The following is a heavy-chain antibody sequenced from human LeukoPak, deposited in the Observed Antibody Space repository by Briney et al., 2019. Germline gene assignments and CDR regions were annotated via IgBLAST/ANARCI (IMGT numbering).Heavy chain of an antibody. V-gene: IGHV3-74*01. D-gene: IGHD4-23*01. CDR1: GFTFSSYW. Sequence: SGGSLRLSCAASGFTFSSYWMHWVRHAPGKGLLWVSRINSDGSTTRYADSVKGRFTISRDNAKNTLYLQMNSLKAEDTAVYYCASTVVTPSGMNVWGQGTTVTVSS. CDR2: INSDGSTT. CDR3: ASTVVTPSGMNV. J-gene: IGHJ6*02.